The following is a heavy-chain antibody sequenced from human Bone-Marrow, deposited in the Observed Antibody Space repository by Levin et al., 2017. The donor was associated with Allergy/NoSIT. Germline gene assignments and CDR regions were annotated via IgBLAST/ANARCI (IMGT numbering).Heavy chain of an antibody. V-gene: IGHV3-21*06. CDR1: GFDFNTHD. J-gene: IGHJ6*02. CDR2: ISGNSHYV. Sequence: GESLKISCRGSGFDFNTHDMNWVRQAPGQGLEWVSSISGNSHYVYYADSVKGRFSISRDNAKNSMFLHMNSLRVEDTAVYYCGRSQGRSGWSYYYYGMDVWGRGTTLTVSS. D-gene: IGHD6-19*01. CDR3: GRSQGRSGWSYYYYGMDV.